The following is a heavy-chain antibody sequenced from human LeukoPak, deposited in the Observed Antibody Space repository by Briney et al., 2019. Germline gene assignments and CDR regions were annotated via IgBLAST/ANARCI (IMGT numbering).Heavy chain of an antibody. D-gene: IGHD3-3*01. CDR3: ATVFWSGYSDFDC. V-gene: IGHV1-18*01. CDR1: GYTFTSYG. CDR2: ISAYNGNT. Sequence: ASVKVSCKASGYTFTSYGISWVRQAPGQGLGWMGWISAYNGNTNYAQKLQGRVTMTTDTSTSTAYMELRSLRSDDTAVYYCATVFWSGYSDFDCWGQGTLVTVSS. J-gene: IGHJ4*02.